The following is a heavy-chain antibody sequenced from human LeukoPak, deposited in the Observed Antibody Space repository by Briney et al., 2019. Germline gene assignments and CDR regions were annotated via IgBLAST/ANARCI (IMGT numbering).Heavy chain of an antibody. CDR3: AGGSSGSYHGGIDY. CDR1: GGTFSSYA. V-gene: IGHV1-69*01. CDR2: IIPIFGTA. Sequence: GSSVKVSCKASGGTFSSYAISWVRQAPGQGLAWMGGIIPIFGTANYAQKFQGRVTITADEPTSRGSMGLSSLRSEDTAGDYCAGGSSGSYHGGIDYWGQGTLVTVSS. J-gene: IGHJ4*02. D-gene: IGHD1-26*01.